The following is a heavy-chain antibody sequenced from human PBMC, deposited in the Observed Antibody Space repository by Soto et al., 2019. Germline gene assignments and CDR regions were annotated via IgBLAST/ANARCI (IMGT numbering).Heavy chain of an antibody. CDR3: ARALYCTNGVGPAFAFAI. D-gene: IGHD2-8*01. CDR2: IIPILGIA. J-gene: IGHJ3*02. V-gene: IGHV1-69*02. CDR1: GGTFSSYT. Sequence: SVKVSCKASGGTFSSYTISWVRQAPGQGLEWMGRIIPILGIANYAQKFQGRVTITADKSTSTAYMELSSLRSEDTAVYYCARALYCTNGVGPAFAFAIWGQGTMVTVSS.